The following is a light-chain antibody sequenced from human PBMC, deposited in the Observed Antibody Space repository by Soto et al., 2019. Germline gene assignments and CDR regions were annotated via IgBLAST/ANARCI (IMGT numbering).Light chain of an antibody. CDR2: GAS. V-gene: IGKV3-20*01. CDR1: QSVSSSY. CDR3: QQYGSSTGYT. J-gene: IGKJ2*01. Sequence: EIVLTQSPGTLSLSPGERATLSCRASQSVSSSYLAWYQQKPGQAPRLLIYGASSRATGIPDRFSGSGSGTDFTLTISRLEPEYFAVYYCQQYGSSTGYTFGQGTKVDIK.